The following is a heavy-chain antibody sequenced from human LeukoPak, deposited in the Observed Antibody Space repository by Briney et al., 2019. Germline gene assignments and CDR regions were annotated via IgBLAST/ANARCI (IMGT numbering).Heavy chain of an antibody. CDR2: ISASGGTT. V-gene: IGHV3-23*01. CDR1: GFTFNNYA. Sequence: GGSLRLTCAASGFTFNNYAMSWVRQAPGKGLEWVSAISASGGTTYYADSVKGRFTISRDNSENTLFLQMNSLRAEDTAVYYCAKEPREYCSSTSCPNWFDSWGQGTLVTVSS. CDR3: AKEPREYCSSTSCPNWFDS. J-gene: IGHJ5*01. D-gene: IGHD2-2*01.